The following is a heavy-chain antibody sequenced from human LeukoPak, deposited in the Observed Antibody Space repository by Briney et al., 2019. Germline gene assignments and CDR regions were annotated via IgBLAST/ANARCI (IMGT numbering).Heavy chain of an antibody. CDR3: ARDQSYKQDY. J-gene: IGHJ4*02. CDR1: GFTFSNYN. CDR2: ISSSSST. V-gene: IGHV3-48*01. Sequence: GGSLRLSCAASGFTFSNYNMNWVRQAPGKGLEWVSYISSSSSTVKGRFTISRDNAKNSLYLQMNSLRVEDTAVYYCARDQSYKQDYWGQGTLVTVSP. D-gene: IGHD1-26*01.